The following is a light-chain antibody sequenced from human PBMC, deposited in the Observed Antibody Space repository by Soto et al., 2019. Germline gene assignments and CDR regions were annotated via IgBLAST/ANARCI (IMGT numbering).Light chain of an antibody. V-gene: IGLV2-14*01. CDR1: SSDVGGYNS. CDR2: DVS. J-gene: IGLJ2*01. Sequence: QSVLTQPASVSGSPGQSITISCTGTSSDVGGYNSVSWYQQHPGKAPKLIIYDVSNRPSGVSDRFSGSKSGNTAPLTISGLQAEDEADYYCSSYTSSSTVVFGGGTKLTVL. CDR3: SSYTSSSTVV.